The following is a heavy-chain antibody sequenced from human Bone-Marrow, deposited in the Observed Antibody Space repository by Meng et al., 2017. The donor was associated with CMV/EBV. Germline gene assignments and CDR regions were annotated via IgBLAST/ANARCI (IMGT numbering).Heavy chain of an antibody. CDR1: GFTFSSYW. CDR3: ASSYLYYDFWSGYFP. V-gene: IGHV3-7*01. J-gene: IGHJ5*02. D-gene: IGHD3-3*01. CDR2: IKQDGSEK. Sequence: GGSLRLSCAASGFTFSSYWMSWVRQAPGKGLEWVANIKQDGSEKYYVDSVKGRFTISRDNAKNSLYLQMNSLRAEDTAVYYCASSYLYYDFWSGYFPWGQGTRVTVSS.